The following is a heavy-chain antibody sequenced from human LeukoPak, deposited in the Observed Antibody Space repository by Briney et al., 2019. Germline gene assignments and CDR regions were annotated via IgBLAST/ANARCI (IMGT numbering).Heavy chain of an antibody. V-gene: IGHV3-15*01. D-gene: IGHD2-15*01. J-gene: IGHJ4*02. CDR2: IKSKSDGGII. CDR1: GFTFSNAW. Sequence: GGSLRLSCAASGFTFSNAWMNWVRQAPGKGLECIARIKSKSDGGIIDYAEPVKGRFTISRDDSKYILYLQMNSLKSDDTAVYYCTTLSIVEAANWGRGTLVTVS. CDR3: TTLSIVEAAN.